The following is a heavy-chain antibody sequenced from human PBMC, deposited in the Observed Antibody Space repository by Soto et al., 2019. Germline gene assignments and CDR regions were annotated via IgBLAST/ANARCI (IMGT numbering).Heavy chain of an antibody. V-gene: IGHV3-23*01. D-gene: IGHD3-16*01. Sequence: EVQLLESGGGLVQPGGSLRLSCAASGFTFSNYAMTWVRQAPGKGLEWVSSISNSGGSTYYADSVKGRFTISRDNSKNTLYLQMNKLRAEETAVNYCAKGGNYGYWGQGTLVTVSS. J-gene: IGHJ4*02. CDR1: GFTFSNYA. CDR2: ISNSGGST. CDR3: AKGGNYGY.